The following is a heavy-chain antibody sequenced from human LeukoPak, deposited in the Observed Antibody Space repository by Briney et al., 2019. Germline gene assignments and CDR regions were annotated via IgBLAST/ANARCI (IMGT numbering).Heavy chain of an antibody. V-gene: IGHV3-30*18. CDR3: AKDEVGSSGWCFDY. J-gene: IGHJ4*02. D-gene: IGHD6-19*01. CDR1: GFTFSSYG. CDR2: ISYDGSNK. Sequence: GRSLRLSCAASGFTFSSYGMHWVRQAPGKGLEWVAVISYDGSNKYYADSVKGRFTISRDNSKNTLYLRMNSLRAEDTAVYYCAKDEVGSSGWCFDYWGQGTLVTVSS.